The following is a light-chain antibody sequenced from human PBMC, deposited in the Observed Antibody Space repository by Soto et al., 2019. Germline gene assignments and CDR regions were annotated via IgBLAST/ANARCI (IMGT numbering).Light chain of an antibody. V-gene: IGKV3-20*01. CDR3: QQYGTSPWT. Sequence: EIVLTQSPGTLSLSPGERATLSCRASQSISRSYLAWYQQKPGQAPRLLIYGASSRATGVPDRFSASGSGTDSTLTINRLEPEDFAVFYCQQYGTSPWTFGQGTKVEIK. J-gene: IGKJ1*01. CDR2: GAS. CDR1: QSISRSY.